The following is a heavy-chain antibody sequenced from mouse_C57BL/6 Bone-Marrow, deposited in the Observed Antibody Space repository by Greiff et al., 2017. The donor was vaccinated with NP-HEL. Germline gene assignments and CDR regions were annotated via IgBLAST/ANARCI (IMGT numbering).Heavy chain of an antibody. V-gene: IGHV10-3*01. CDR1: GFTFNTYA. CDR3: VRGGTVVAEYYAMDY. D-gene: IGHD1-1*01. Sequence: EVQRVESGGGLVQPKGSLKLSCAASGFTFNTYAMHWVRQAPGKGLEWVARIRSKSSNYATYYADSVKDRFTISRDDSQSMLYLQMNNLKTEDTAMYYCVRGGTVVAEYYAMDYWGQGTSVTVSS. J-gene: IGHJ4*01. CDR2: IRSKSSNYAT.